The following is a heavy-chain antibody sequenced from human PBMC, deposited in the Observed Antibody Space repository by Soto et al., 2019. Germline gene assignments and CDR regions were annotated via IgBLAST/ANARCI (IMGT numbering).Heavy chain of an antibody. CDR1: GFTFSSYE. CDR3: ASLPLWPRHFDY. J-gene: IGHJ4*02. CDR2: ISSSGSTI. D-gene: IGHD6-25*01. Sequence: EVQLVESGGGLVQPGGSLRLSCAASGFTFSSYEMNWVRQAPGKGLEWVSYISSSGSTIYYADSVKGRFTISRDNAKNSLYLQMNSLRAEDTAVYYCASLPLWPRHFDYWGQGTLVTVSS. V-gene: IGHV3-48*03.